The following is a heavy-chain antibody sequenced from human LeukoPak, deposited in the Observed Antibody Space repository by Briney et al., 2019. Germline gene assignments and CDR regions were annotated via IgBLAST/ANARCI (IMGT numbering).Heavy chain of an antibody. D-gene: IGHD4-17*01. V-gene: IGHV4-30-2*01. CDR2: IYHSGST. CDR3: ARHDYGDYVDAFDI. J-gene: IGHJ3*02. CDR1: GGSISSGGYS. Sequence: PSQTLSLTCAVSGGSISSGGYSWSWIRQPPGKGLEWIGYIYHSGSTYYNPSLKSRVTISVDRSKNQFSLKLSSVTAADTAVYYCARHDYGDYVDAFDIWGQGTMVTVPS.